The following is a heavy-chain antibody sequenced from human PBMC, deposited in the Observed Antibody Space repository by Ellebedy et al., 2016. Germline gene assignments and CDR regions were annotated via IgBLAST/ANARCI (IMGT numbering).Heavy chain of an antibody. Sequence: SETLSLTCTVSGGSISSYYWSWIRQPPGKGLEWIGYIYYSRSTNYNPSLKSRVTISVDTSKNPFSLKLSSVTAADTAVYYCARDGGGPPDYWGQGTLVTVSS. D-gene: IGHD3-10*01. J-gene: IGHJ4*02. CDR2: IYYSRST. CDR1: GGSISSYY. V-gene: IGHV4-59*01. CDR3: ARDGGGPPDY.